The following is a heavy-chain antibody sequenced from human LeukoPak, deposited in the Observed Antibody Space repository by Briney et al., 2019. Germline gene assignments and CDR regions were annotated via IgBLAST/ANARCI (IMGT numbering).Heavy chain of an antibody. Sequence: GGSLRLSCSASGFTFSSYAMHWVRQAPGKGLEYVSAISSNGGSTYYADSVKGRFTISRDNSKNTLYLQVSSLRAEDTAVYYCVKVRSGSGSQYFDYWGQGTLVTVSS. CDR3: VKVRSGSGSQYFDY. V-gene: IGHV3-64D*06. D-gene: IGHD3-10*01. CDR1: GFTFSSYA. CDR2: ISSNGGST. J-gene: IGHJ4*02.